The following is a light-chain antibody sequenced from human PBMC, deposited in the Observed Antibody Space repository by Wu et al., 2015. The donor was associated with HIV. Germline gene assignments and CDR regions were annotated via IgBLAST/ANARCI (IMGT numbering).Light chain of an antibody. CDR3: QQRSNWPPYT. CDR2: DAS. J-gene: IGKJ2*01. CDR1: ESISTY. V-gene: IGKV3-11*01. Sequence: ESVLTQSPATLSLSPGERATLYCRASESISTYLAWYQQKPGQAPRLLIYDASNRATGIPAKFSGSGSGTDFTLTISNLEPEDFAVYYCQQRSNWPPYTFGQGTKLEI.